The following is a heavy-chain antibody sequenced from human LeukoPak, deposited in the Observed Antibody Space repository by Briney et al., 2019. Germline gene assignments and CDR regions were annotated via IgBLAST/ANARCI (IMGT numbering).Heavy chain of an antibody. Sequence: PGGSLRLSCADSGFTFSTYVMSGVRQAPGKGLEWISTISGGGSSTYYADSVKGRFTISRDNSKNTLYLQMNSLRAGDTAVYYCAKRKSSGKYFDYWGQGTLVTVSS. CDR1: GFTFSTYV. J-gene: IGHJ4*02. V-gene: IGHV3-23*01. CDR3: AKRKSSGKYFDY. D-gene: IGHD6-19*01. CDR2: ISGGGSST.